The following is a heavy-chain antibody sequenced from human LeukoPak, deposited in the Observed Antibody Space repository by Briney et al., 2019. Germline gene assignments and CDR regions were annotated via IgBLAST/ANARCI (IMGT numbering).Heavy chain of an antibody. D-gene: IGHD6-13*01. CDR1: GGSISSYY. CDR2: IYYSGST. Sequence: SETLSLTCTVSGGSISSYYWSWIRQPPGKGLEWIGYIYYSGSTNYNPSLKSRVTISVDTSKNQFSLKLSSVTAADTAVYYCARHVSSSWPFDYWGQGTLVTVS. J-gene: IGHJ4*02. V-gene: IGHV4-59*08. CDR3: ARHVSSSWPFDY.